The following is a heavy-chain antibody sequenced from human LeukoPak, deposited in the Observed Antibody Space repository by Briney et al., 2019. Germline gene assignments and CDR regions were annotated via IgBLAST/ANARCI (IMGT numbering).Heavy chain of an antibody. CDR3: ARKAANSGAFDV. CDR2: IFLTGNS. D-gene: IGHD6-25*01. Sequence: SETLSLTCTLSGGSISPYYWSWIRQPPGKGLEWIGYIFLTGNSDCKPSISSRVTISADTSKNQFSLQVRSVSAADTAVYYCARKAANSGAFDVWDLGTMVTVSS. J-gene: IGHJ3*01. V-gene: IGHV4-4*09. CDR1: GGSISPYY.